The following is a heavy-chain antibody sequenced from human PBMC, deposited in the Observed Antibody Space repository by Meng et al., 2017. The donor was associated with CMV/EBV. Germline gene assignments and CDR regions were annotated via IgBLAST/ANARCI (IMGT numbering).Heavy chain of an antibody. Sequence: GESLKISCAASGFTFSSYGMHWVRQAPGKGLEWVAFIRYDGSNKYYADSVKGRFTISRDNSKNTLYLQMNSLRAEDTAVYYCAKDHVVVIVLPPNWFDPWGQGTLVTVSS. CDR2: IRYDGSNK. CDR1: GFTFSSYG. D-gene: IGHD2-21*01. J-gene: IGHJ5*02. V-gene: IGHV3-30*02. CDR3: AKDHVVVIVLPPNWFDP.